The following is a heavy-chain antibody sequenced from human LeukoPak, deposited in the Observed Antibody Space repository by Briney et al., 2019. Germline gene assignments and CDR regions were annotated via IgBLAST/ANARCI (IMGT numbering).Heavy chain of an antibody. J-gene: IGHJ4*02. Sequence: GGSQRLSCEASGFTFTKYAMSWVRQAPGRGLEWVSVISDSGDSTYYADSVKGRFTIPRDNSKTTLYLQTSSLRAEDTAIYYCAKDAARGAAAGTRGDYWGQGTLVTVSS. V-gene: IGHV3-23*01. D-gene: IGHD6-13*01. CDR2: ISDSGDST. CDR3: AKDAARGAAAGTRGDY. CDR1: GFTFTKYA.